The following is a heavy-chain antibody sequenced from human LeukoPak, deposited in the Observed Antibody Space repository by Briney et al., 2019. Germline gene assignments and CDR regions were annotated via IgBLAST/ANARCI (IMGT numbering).Heavy chain of an antibody. CDR1: GDSFNIYW. CDR2: IYPGDSDT. Sequence: RGESLKISCKGSGDSFNIYWIAWVRPMPGKGLEWMGIIYPGDSDTRYSPSFQGQVTMSADKSISTAYLQWSGLKASDTVIYYCARRRIVGSGWYDGSFDMWGQGTMVTVSS. J-gene: IGHJ3*02. V-gene: IGHV5-51*01. D-gene: IGHD6-19*01. CDR3: ARRRIVGSGWYDGSFDM.